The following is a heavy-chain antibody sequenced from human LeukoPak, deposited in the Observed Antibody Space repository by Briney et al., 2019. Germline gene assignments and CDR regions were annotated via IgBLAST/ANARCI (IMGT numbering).Heavy chain of an antibody. J-gene: IGHJ3*02. CDR2: INRDASEK. CDR1: GFTFSTSW. D-gene: IGHD3-22*01. Sequence: GGSLRLSCAASGFTFSTSWMTWVRQAPGKGLEWVAKINRDASEKYYVDSVKGRFTISRDNAKNSLYPLLNSLRAEDTAVYHCARDATPYDSSGYYDAIDIWGQGTMVTVSS. CDR3: ARDATPYDSSGYYDAIDI. V-gene: IGHV3-7*01.